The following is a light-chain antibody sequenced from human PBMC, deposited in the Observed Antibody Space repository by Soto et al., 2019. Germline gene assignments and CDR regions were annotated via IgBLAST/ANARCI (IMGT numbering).Light chain of an antibody. CDR1: NIGSKS. CDR3: QVWDSSSDPDVV. CDR2: YDS. J-gene: IGLJ2*01. V-gene: IGLV3-21*04. Sequence: SYELTQPPSVSVAPEKTARITCGGNNIGSKSVHWYRQKPGQAPVLVIYYDSDRTSGIPERFSGSNSGNTATLTISRVEAGDEADYYCQVWDSSSDPDVVFGGGTKLTVL.